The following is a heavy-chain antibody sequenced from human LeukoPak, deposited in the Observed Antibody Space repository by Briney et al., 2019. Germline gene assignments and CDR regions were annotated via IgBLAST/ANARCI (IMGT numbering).Heavy chain of an antibody. J-gene: IGHJ5*02. CDR1: GGTFSSYA. V-gene: IGHV1-69*04. CDR2: IIPILGIA. CDR3: ARDLTTVVTRGVFDP. Sequence: ASVKVSCKASGGTFSSYAISWVRQAPGQGLEWMGRIIPILGIANYAQKFQGRVTITADKSTSTAYMELSSLRSEDTAVYYCARDLTTVVTRGVFDPWGQGTLVNVSS. D-gene: IGHD4-23*01.